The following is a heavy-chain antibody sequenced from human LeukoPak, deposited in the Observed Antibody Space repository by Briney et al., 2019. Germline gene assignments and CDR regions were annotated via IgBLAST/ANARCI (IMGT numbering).Heavy chain of an antibody. J-gene: IGHJ4*02. CDR3: ARWILYSSGSYSDY. Sequence: SETLSLTCTVSGGSISSYYWSWFRQPPGKGLEWIGYMHYSGSTNYDPSLKSRVTISVDTSKNQISLKLSFVTAADTAVYYCARWILYSSGSYSDYWGQGTLVTVSS. CDR1: GGSISSYY. CDR2: MHYSGST. D-gene: IGHD3-10*01. V-gene: IGHV4-59*01.